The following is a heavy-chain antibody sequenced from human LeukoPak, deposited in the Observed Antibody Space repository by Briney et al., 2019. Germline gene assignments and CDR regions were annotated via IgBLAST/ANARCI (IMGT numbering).Heavy chain of an antibody. CDR1: GFSFTNSW. V-gene: IGHV5-51*01. J-gene: IGHJ4*02. CDR2: IYPGDSDT. CDR3: ARPGYSNGWYGEFDY. Sequence: GESLKISCKGSGFSFTNSWIGWVRQMPGKGLKWMGIIYPGDSDTRYSPSFQGQVTFSADKSISTAYLQWSSLKASDTAMYYCARPGYSNGWYGEFDYWGQGTLVTVSS. D-gene: IGHD6-19*01.